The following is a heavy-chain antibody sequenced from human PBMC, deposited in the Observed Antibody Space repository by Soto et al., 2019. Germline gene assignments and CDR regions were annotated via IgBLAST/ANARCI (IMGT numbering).Heavy chain of an antibody. CDR1: GGSISSGGYS. D-gene: IGHD4-17*01. J-gene: IGHJ6*02. CDR2: IYESGST. V-gene: IGHV4-30-2*01. CDR3: GRAHYGDYGYGMDV. Sequence: PSETLSLTCAVSGGSISSGGYSWSWIRQPPGKGLEWIGYIYESGSTYYNPSLKSRVTISVDRSKNQFSLKLSSVTAADTAVYYCGRAHYGDYGYGMDVWGQGTTVTVSS.